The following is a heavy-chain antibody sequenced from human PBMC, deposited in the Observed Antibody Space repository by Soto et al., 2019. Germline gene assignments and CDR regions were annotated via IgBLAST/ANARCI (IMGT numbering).Heavy chain of an antibody. D-gene: IGHD2-15*01. CDR2: ISGSGDRT. CDR3: ARVRGDIVVVVPAYLDY. V-gene: IGHV3-23*01. CDR1: GFTFSSYA. Sequence: GGSLRLSCIASGFTFSSYAMTWVRQAPGKGLEWVSAISGSGDRTDYADSVKGRFTISRDNSKNTLHLQVTSLRAEDTAVYYCARVRGDIVVVVPAYLDYWGQGTQVTVSS. J-gene: IGHJ4*02.